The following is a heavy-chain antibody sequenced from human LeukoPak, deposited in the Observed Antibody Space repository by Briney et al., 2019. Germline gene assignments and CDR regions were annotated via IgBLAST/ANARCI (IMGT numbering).Heavy chain of an antibody. V-gene: IGHV3-23*01. J-gene: IGHJ4*02. D-gene: IGHD2-2*01. Sequence: GGSLRLSCAASGFIFSDYSMTWVRQAPGKGPEWVSCISGSGGSIYYADSVKGRFTISRDNSKNTLYLQMNSLRAEDTAVYYCAKDAKYQLPSYYFDYWGQGTLVTVSS. CDR3: AKDAKYQLPSYYFDY. CDR2: ISGSGGSI. CDR1: GFIFSDYS.